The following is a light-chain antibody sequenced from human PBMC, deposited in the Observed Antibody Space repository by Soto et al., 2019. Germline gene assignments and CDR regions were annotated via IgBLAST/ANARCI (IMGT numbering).Light chain of an antibody. J-gene: IGKJ1*01. Sequence: LQITQSPPTPSASVGDRVPITCRASQSVDNWLAWYQQKPGKAPELLIYDAFSLKSGVPSRFSGSGSGTEFTLTISSLQPDDFATYYCQQYFNYPRTFGQGTKVDIK. CDR2: DAF. CDR3: QQYFNYPRT. V-gene: IGKV1-5*01. CDR1: QSVDNW.